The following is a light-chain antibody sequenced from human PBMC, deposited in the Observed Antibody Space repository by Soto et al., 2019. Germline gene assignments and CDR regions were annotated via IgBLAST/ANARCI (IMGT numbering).Light chain of an antibody. J-gene: IGLJ3*02. CDR3: QVWDSSSDHHWV. V-gene: IGLV3-12*02. CDR2: SDN. Sequence: SYGLTQPHTVSVATAQMAMARITCGGDNIGNKAVHWYQQKPGQDPVLVIYSDNNRPSGIPNRFSGSNPGNTATLTISRIEAGDEADYYCQVWDSSSDHHWVFGGGTQLTVL. CDR1: NIGNKA.